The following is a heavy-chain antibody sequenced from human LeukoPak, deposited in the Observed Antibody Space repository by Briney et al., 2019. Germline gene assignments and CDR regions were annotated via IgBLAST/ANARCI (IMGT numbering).Heavy chain of an antibody. V-gene: IGHV4-39*07. D-gene: IGHD3-22*01. CDR2: IYYSGST. Sequence: PSETLSLTCTVSGGSISSSSYYWCWIRQPPGKGLEWIGSIYYSGSTYYNPSLKSRVTISVDTSKNQFSLKLSSVTAADTAVYYCARGDYYYDSSGYGFYFDYWGQGTLVTVSS. CDR1: GGSISSSSYY. CDR3: ARGDYYYDSSGYGFYFDY. J-gene: IGHJ4*02.